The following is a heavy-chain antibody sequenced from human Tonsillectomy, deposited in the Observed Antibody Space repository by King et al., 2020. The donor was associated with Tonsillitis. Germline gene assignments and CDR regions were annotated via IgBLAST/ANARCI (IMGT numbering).Heavy chain of an antibody. CDR2: IIGSGVST. J-gene: IGHJ4*02. D-gene: IGHD2-21*02. CDR1: GFTFSSYA. Sequence: VQLVESGGGLVQPGGSLRLSCAASGFTFSSYAMSWVRHAPGKGLEWVSAIIGSGVSTYYTDSVKGRFAISRDNSKNTLYLQMSSLRAEDAAVFYCAKAGPNCGGDCYLTYFDSWGQGTLVTVSS. CDR3: AKAGPNCGGDCYLTYFDS. V-gene: IGHV3-23*04.